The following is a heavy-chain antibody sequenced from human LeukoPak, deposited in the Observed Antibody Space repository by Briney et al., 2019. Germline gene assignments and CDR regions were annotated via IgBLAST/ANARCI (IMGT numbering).Heavy chain of an antibody. CDR1: GFTFSSYS. Sequence: PGGSLRLSCAASGFTFSSYSMNWVRQAPGKGLEWVSSISSSSSYIYYADSVKGRFTISRDNAKNSLYLQMNSLRAEDTAVYYCARDSYDFWSGYPPNWFVPWGQGTLVTVSS. J-gene: IGHJ5*02. D-gene: IGHD3-3*01. CDR3: ARDSYDFWSGYPPNWFVP. CDR2: ISSSSSYI. V-gene: IGHV3-21*01.